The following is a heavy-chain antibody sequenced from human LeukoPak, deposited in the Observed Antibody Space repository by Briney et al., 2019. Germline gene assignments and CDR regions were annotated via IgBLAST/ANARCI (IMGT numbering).Heavy chain of an antibody. CDR1: GGSVIDYY. Sequence: PSETLSLTCAVSGGSVIDYYWSWIRQPPGKGLEWIGEISQSGNTNYNPSVKSRVSISVDMSENQVSLRVTSVTAADTAVYYCARGLKDSKRYYDYNYYMDVWGKGTTVIVSS. J-gene: IGHJ6*03. V-gene: IGHV4-34*01. D-gene: IGHD4-11*01. CDR3: ARGLKDSKRYYDYNYYMDV. CDR2: ISQSGNT.